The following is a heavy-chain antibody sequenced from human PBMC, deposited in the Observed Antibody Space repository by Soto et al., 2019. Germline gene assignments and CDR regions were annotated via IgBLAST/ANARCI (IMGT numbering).Heavy chain of an antibody. V-gene: IGHV4-4*02. D-gene: IGHD6-19*01. CDR1: GGSISGGIW. CDR3: ATRGRNYSVWTPNYFDL. CDR2: IGHDGST. J-gene: IGHJ4*02. Sequence: QVQLQESGPGLIKPSGTLSLTCAVFGGSISGGIWWSWVRQAPGQGLEWIGEIGHDGSTNYNPSLKTRLTTSVDKSKNQFFLDLAPVTAADTAVYYCATRGRNYSVWTPNYFDLWGQGTLVTVSS.